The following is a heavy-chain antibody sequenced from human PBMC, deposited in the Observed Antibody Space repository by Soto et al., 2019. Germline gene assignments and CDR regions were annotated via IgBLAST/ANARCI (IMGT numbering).Heavy chain of an antibody. Sequence: QVQLVQSGAEVKKPGASVKVSCKDSGYTFTSYGISWVRQAPGQGLEWMGWISAYNGNTNYAQKLQGRVTMTTDTSTRTAYMELRSLRSDDTAVYYCARDEYWDCSGGSCYSLTATNYYYGMDVWGQGTTVTVSS. V-gene: IGHV1-18*01. CDR3: ARDEYWDCSGGSCYSLTATNYYYGMDV. CDR2: ISAYNGNT. CDR1: GYTFTSYG. D-gene: IGHD2-15*01. J-gene: IGHJ6*02.